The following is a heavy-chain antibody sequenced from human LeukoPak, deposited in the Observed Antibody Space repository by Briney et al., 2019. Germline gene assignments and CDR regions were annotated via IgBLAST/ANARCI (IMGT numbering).Heavy chain of an antibody. V-gene: IGHV3-33*01. D-gene: IGHD4/OR15-4a*01. CDR3: AGATYYYSGMAV. Sequence: GGSLRLSCAASGFTFSSYGMHWVRQAPGKGLEWVAVIWYDGSNKYYADSVKGRFTISRDNSKNTLYLQMNSLRAEDTAVYYCAGATYYYSGMAVWGQGTPVTVS. J-gene: IGHJ6*02. CDR1: GFTFSSYG. CDR2: IWYDGSNK.